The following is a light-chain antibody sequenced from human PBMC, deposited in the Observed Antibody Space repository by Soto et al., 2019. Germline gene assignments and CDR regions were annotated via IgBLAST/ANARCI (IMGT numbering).Light chain of an antibody. V-gene: IGKV3-20*01. J-gene: IGKJ5*01. CDR1: QNLSSYF. CDR3: QQHDILPIT. CDR2: GAS. Sequence: VLTQSPGTLSLSPGGRAYLSCRATQNLSSYFLAWYQHKPGQAPRLLISGASRRATGIPDRFSGAGSGTDFTLTISSLEPEDFALYYCQQHDILPITFGQGTRLEIK.